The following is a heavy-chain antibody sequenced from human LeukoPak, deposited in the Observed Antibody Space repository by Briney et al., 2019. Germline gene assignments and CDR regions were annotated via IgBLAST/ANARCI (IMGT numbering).Heavy chain of an antibody. CDR1: GFTFSSYA. J-gene: IGHJ2*01. Sequence: GSLRLSCAASGFTFSSYAMHWVRQAPGKGLEWVAVISYDGSNKYYADSVKGRFTISRDNSKNTLYLQMNSLRAEDTAVYYCAREGSAHWYFDLWGRGTLVTVSS. CDR2: ISYDGSNK. V-gene: IGHV3-30-3*01. CDR3: AREGSAHWYFDL.